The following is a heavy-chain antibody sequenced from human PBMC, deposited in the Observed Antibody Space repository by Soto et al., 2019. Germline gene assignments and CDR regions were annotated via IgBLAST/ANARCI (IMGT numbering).Heavy chain of an antibody. J-gene: IGHJ4*02. CDR1: GFTFSNYA. D-gene: IGHD2-15*01. CDR3: ARTCSGGTCSFDY. V-gene: IGHV3-23*01. Sequence: PGGSLRLSCAASGFTFSNYAVTWVRQAPGKGLEWVSTISGSGGSTYYADSVKGRFTISRDNSENTLYLQMNSLRAEDTAVYYCARTCSGGTCSFDYWGQGTLVTVSS. CDR2: ISGSGGST.